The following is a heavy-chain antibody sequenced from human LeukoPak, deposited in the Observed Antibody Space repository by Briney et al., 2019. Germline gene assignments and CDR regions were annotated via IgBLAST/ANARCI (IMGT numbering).Heavy chain of an antibody. D-gene: IGHD5-24*01. CDR3: ARGTATLKYNWFDP. J-gene: IGHJ5*02. CDR2: SSCSGSTI. Sequence: SSCSGSTIYYADSVKGRFTISRDNAKNSLYLQMNSLRAEDTAVYYCARGTATLKYNWFDPWGQGTLVTVSS. V-gene: IGHV3-11*04.